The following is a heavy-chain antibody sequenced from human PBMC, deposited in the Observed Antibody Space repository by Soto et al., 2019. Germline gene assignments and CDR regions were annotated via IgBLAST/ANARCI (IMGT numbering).Heavy chain of an antibody. CDR2: IYSGGST. V-gene: IGHV3-53*01. J-gene: IGHJ6*02. Sequence: GKGLEWVSVIYSGGSTYYADSVKGRFTISRDNANNSLYLQMDSLRVEDTAVYYCARDGGEVIPAAIGGGYGMDVWGQGTTVTVSS. D-gene: IGHD2-2*01. CDR3: ARDGGEVIPAAIGGGYGMDV.